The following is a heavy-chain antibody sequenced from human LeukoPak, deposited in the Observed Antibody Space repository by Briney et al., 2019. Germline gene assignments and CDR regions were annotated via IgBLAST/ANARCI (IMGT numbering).Heavy chain of an antibody. CDR2: IYYSGAT. CDR1: GDSMTNYY. D-gene: IGHD6-19*01. J-gene: IGHJ4*02. Sequence: PSETLSLTCSVSGDSMTNYYWSWIRQPPGKGLEWIGYIYYSGATSYNPSLESRVTISVDTSKNQFSLKLSSVTAADTAVYYCARGYSSGLYFDYWGQGTLVTVSS. CDR3: ARGYSSGLYFDY. V-gene: IGHV4-59*01.